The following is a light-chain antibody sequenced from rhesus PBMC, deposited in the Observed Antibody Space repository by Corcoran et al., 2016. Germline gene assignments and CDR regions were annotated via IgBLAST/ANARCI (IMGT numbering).Light chain of an antibody. CDR2: KAS. CDR1: ENVNNY. CDR3: QHSYATPFT. Sequence: DIQMTQSPSSLSASVGDRVTITCRASENVNNYLHWYQQKPGKAPKLLIYKASTLQSGVPSRFSVSGSGTDFTLTISSLQPEDFATYYCQHSYATPFTFGPGTKLDIK. J-gene: IGKJ3*01. V-gene: IGKV1-74*01.